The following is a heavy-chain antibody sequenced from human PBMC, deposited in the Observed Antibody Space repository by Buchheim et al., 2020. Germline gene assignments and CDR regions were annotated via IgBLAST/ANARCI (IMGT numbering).Heavy chain of an antibody. CDR2: ISYSGST. CDR1: GGSISSSSYY. Sequence: QLQLQESGPGLVKPSETLSLTCSVSGGSISSSSYYWGWIHQPPGMGLEWIGSISYSGSTSYNPSLKSRVTISMDASKKQLSLKLSSVTAADTGVYYCARISGSYWYWGQGTL. D-gene: IGHD1-26*01. CDR3: ARISGSYWY. J-gene: IGHJ4*02. V-gene: IGHV4-39*07.